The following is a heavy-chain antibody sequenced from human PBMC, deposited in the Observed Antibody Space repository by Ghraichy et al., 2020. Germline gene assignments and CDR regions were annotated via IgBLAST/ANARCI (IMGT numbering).Heavy chain of an antibody. Sequence: SETLSLTCTVSGGSISSYYWSWIRQPPGKGLEWIGYIYYSGSTNYNPSLKSRVTISVDTSKNQFSLKLSSVTAADTAVYYCARQIYYYDSSGYYPYYFDYWGQGTLVTVSS. V-gene: IGHV4-59*08. J-gene: IGHJ4*02. CDR1: GGSISSYY. CDR3: ARQIYYYDSSGYYPYYFDY. D-gene: IGHD3-22*01. CDR2: IYYSGST.